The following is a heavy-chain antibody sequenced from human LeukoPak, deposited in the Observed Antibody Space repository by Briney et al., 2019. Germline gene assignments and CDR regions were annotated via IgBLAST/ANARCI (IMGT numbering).Heavy chain of an antibody. V-gene: IGHV3-33*01. J-gene: IGHJ4*02. CDR2: IWFDGSKD. D-gene: IGHD2-8*02. CDR3: ARDVTGSPDY. CDR1: GFAFSTYV. Sequence: GGSLRLSCAASGFAFSTYVMHWVRQAPGKGLEWVAIIWFDGSKDYHADSVKGRFTISRDSSRNTLFLQMDSLRVEDTALYYCARDVTGSPDYWGQGTLVTVSS.